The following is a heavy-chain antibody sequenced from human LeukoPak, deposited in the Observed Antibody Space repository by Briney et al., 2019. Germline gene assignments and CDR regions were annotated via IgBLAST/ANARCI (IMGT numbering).Heavy chain of an antibody. CDR1: GGSISNSNYY. V-gene: IGHV4-39*01. CDR2: IYYSGST. J-gene: IGHJ3*02. D-gene: IGHD2-21*02. CDR3: ARPRGVVTTNYNIDAFDI. Sequence: SETLSLTCTVSGGSISNSNYYWGWIRQPPGKGLEWIGSIYYSGSTFYNPSLKSRVIISVDTSKNQFSLQLSSVTAADTAVYYCARPRGVVTTNYNIDAFDIWGQGTMVTVSS.